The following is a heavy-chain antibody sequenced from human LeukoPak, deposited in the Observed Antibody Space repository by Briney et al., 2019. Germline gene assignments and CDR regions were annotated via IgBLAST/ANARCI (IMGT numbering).Heavy chain of an antibody. CDR1: GYTFTGYY. Sequence: ASVKVSCKASGYTFTGYYMHWVRQAPGQGLEWMGWINPNSGGTNYAQKFQGWVTMTRDTSISTAYMELSRLRSDDTAVYYCARGVRSGYAFHFDYWGQGTLVTVSS. D-gene: IGHD5-12*01. CDR3: ARGVRSGYAFHFDY. CDR2: INPNSGGT. V-gene: IGHV1-2*04. J-gene: IGHJ4*02.